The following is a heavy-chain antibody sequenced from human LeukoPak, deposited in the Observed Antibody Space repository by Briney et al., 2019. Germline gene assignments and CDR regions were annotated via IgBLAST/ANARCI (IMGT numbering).Heavy chain of an antibody. V-gene: IGHV3-30*18. D-gene: IGHD3-16*01. CDR1: GFTFSSYG. Sequence: GRSLRLSCAASGFTFSSYGMHWVRQAPGKGLEWVAVISYDGSNKYYADSVKGRFTISRDNSKNTLYLQMNSLRAEDTAVYYCAKDGGPYYYSGMDVWGQGTTVTVSS. J-gene: IGHJ6*02. CDR3: AKDGGPYYYSGMDV. CDR2: ISYDGSNK.